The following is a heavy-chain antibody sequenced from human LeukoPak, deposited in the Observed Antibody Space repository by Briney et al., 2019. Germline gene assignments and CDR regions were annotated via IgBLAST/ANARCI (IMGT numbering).Heavy chain of an antibody. CDR3: VRDKAEVSNTGSVFDV. CDR2: IKQDGSEK. D-gene: IGHD1-26*01. CDR1: GFTFSSYW. Sequence: GGSLRLSCAASGFTFSSYWMSWVRQAPGKGLGWVANIKQDGSEKYYVDSVKGRFTISRDNAKNSLYLKMNSLRAEDTAVYYYVRDKAEVSNTGSVFDVWGQGTMVTVSS. V-gene: IGHV3-7*01. J-gene: IGHJ3*01.